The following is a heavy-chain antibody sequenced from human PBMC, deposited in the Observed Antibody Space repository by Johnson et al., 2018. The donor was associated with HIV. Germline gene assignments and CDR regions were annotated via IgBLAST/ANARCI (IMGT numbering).Heavy chain of an antibody. V-gene: IGHV3-30*03. Sequence: QVQLVESGGGLVQPGGSLRLSCAASGFTVSSHYMNWVRQAPGKGLEWVAVISYDGSNKYYADSVKGRFTISRDNSKNTLYLQMNSLRAEDTAVYYCVRPAAAGRDDAFDIWGQGTMVTVSS. CDR3: VRPAAAGRDDAFDI. D-gene: IGHD6-13*01. CDR1: GFTVSSHY. J-gene: IGHJ3*02. CDR2: ISYDGSNK.